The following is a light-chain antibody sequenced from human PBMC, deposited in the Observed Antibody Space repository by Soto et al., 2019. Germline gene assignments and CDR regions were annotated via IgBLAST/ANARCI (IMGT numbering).Light chain of an antibody. V-gene: IGLV2-11*01. CDR3: SSYAGSYPYV. Sequence: QSALTQPRSVSGSPGQSVTISCTGTSSDVGGYNYVSWYQQHPGKAPKLMIYDVSKRPSGVPDRFSGSKSGNTASLTISGLQDEDEAEYYCSSYAGSYPYVFGTGTKLTVL. CDR2: DVS. CDR1: SSDVGGYNY. J-gene: IGLJ1*01.